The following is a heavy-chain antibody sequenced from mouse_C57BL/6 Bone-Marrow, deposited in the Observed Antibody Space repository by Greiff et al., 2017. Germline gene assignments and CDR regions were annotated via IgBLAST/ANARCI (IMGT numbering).Heavy chain of an antibody. CDR1: GFTFSAYT. J-gene: IGHJ1*03. CDR2: ISGGGGNT. CDR3: PRRYFDV. Sequence: DVQLVESGGGLVKPGGSLKLSCAASGFTFSAYTMSWVGQTPEKRLEWVATISGGGGNTYYPASVKGRFTIARDNAKNTMYLQMISHRSEDGALYYCPRRYFDVWGKGTTVTVSS. V-gene: IGHV5-9*01.